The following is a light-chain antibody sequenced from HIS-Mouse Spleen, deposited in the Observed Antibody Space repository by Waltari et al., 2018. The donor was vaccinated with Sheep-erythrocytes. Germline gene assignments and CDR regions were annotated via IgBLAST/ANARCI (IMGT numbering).Light chain of an antibody. V-gene: IGKV1-13*02. CDR1: QGISSA. CDR3: QQFNSYPLT. Sequence: AIQLTQSPSSLSASVGDRVTITSRASQGISSALPWYQQKPGKAPKPLIYDASSLESGVPSRFSGSGSGTDFTLTISSLQPEDFATYYCQQFNSYPLTFGGGTKVEIK. CDR2: DAS. J-gene: IGKJ4*01.